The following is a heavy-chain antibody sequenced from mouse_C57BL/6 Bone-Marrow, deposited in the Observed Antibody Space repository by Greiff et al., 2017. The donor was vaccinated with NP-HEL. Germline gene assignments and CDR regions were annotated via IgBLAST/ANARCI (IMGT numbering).Heavy chain of an antibody. CDR3: ARRIYYGKYYAMDY. Sequence: VQLKESGPELVKPGASVKMSCKASGYTFTDYNMHWVKQSHGKSLEWIGYINPNNGGTSYNQKFKGKATLTVNKSSSTAYMELRSLTSEDSAVYYCARRIYYGKYYAMDYWGQGTSVTVSS. D-gene: IGHD2-1*01. CDR2: INPNNGGT. V-gene: IGHV1-22*01. J-gene: IGHJ4*01. CDR1: GYTFTDYN.